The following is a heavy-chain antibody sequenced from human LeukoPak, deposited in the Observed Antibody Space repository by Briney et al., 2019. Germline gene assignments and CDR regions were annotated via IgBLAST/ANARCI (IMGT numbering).Heavy chain of an antibody. CDR3: ARDFSPVGAAASWYFDL. CDR2: IYSGGST. J-gene: IGHJ2*01. CDR1: GFTVSSNY. D-gene: IGHD6-25*01. V-gene: IGHV3-53*01. Sequence: PGGSLRLSXAASGFTVSSNYMSWVRQAPGKGLEWVSVIYSGGSTYYADSVKGRFTISRNNSKNTLYLQMNSLRAEDTAVYYCARDFSPVGAAASWYFDLWGRGTLVTVSS.